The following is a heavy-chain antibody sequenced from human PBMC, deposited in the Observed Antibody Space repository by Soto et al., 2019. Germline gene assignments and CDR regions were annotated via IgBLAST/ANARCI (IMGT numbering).Heavy chain of an antibody. V-gene: IGHV3-21*01. CDR3: ARDRGYDAHDYYYNAMDV. CDR2: IRGFSPYT. J-gene: IGHJ6*02. D-gene: IGHD3-10*01. CDR1: GFTFRTYT. Sequence: GVSLRLSCISSGFTFRTYTMNWVRQAPGKGLEWVSGIRGFSPYTFYAESVKGRFTISRDNAKNSLYLQMNSLRAEDTAVYYCARDRGYDAHDYYYNAMDVWGQGTTVTVSS.